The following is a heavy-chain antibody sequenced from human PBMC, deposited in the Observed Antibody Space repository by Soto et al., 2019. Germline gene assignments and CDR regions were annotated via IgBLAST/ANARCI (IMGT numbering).Heavy chain of an antibody. Sequence: GGSLRLSCAASGFTFSSYAMNWVRQAPGKGLEWVSAVSGNGDSTYYADSVKGRFTISRDNSKNTLYLQMNSLRAEDTALYYCAKDTTFGELFHGDCWGQGTLVTVSS. J-gene: IGHJ4*02. CDR3: AKDTTFGELFHGDC. CDR1: GFTFSSYA. D-gene: IGHD3-10*01. CDR2: VSGNGDST. V-gene: IGHV3-23*01.